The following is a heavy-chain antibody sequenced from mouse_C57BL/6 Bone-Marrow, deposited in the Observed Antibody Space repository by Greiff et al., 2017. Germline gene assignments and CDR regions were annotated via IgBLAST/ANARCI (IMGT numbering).Heavy chain of an antibody. Sequence: EVQLQQSGPELVKPGASVKISCQASGYTFTDYYMNWVKQSHGKSLEWIGAINPNNGGTSYNQKFKGKATLTVDKSSSTAYMELRSLTSEDSAVYYCAPDGYYWFAYWGQGTLVTVSA. CDR1: GYTFTDYY. D-gene: IGHD2-3*01. CDR2: INPNNGGT. J-gene: IGHJ3*01. CDR3: APDGYYWFAY. V-gene: IGHV1-26*01.